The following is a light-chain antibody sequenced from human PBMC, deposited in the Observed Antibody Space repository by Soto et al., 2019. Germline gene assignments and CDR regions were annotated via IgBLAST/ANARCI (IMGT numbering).Light chain of an antibody. Sequence: DIQLTQSPSFLSASVGDRVTITCRASQGISSYLAWYQQKPGKAPKLLIYAASTLQSGVPSRFSGSGSGTEFTLTISSLQPEDFATYYCQQLNSYPVTFGGGTNVDIK. CDR3: QQLNSYPVT. CDR1: QGISSY. CDR2: AAS. J-gene: IGKJ4*01. V-gene: IGKV1-9*01.